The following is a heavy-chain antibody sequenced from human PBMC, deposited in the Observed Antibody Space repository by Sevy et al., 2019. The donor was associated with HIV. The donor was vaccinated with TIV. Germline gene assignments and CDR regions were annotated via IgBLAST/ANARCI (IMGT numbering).Heavy chain of an antibody. J-gene: IGHJ4*02. D-gene: IGHD2-2*01. CDR2: INPKSCGT. CDR3: ARYCSSTSCYAPPFDY. Sequence: ASVKVSCKASGYTFTDYYMHWVRQVPGQGLEWMGRINPKSCGTNYAQKFQGRVTMTRDTSISTAYMELSRLRSDDTSVYYCARYCSSTSCYAPPFDYWGQGTLVTVSS. V-gene: IGHV1-2*06. CDR1: GYTFTDYY.